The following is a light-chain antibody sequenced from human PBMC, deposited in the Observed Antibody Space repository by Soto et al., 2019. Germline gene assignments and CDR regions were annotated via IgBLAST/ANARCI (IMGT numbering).Light chain of an antibody. Sequence: QSALTQPGSVSGSPGQAITISCTGTSSDVGAYTSVSWYQHHPGKAPKVIIYEVNKRPSGISNRFSGSKSVNTASLTISGLQPDDEAHYYCSSYTSDNRDYVFGTGTKV. CDR2: EVN. CDR1: SSDVGAYTS. J-gene: IGLJ1*01. V-gene: IGLV2-14*01. CDR3: SSYTSDNRDYV.